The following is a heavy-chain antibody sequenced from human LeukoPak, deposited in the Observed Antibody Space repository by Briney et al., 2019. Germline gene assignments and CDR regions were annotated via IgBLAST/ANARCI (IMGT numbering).Heavy chain of an antibody. CDR1: GSTFSSYI. V-gene: IGHV3-21*01. J-gene: IGHJ4*02. CDR2: ISSSSAYI. CDR3: ATSSIALAGTVDY. Sequence: GGSLRLSCAASGSTFSSYIMNWVRQAPGKGPEWVSSISSSSAYIYYADSVKGRFTISRDNAKSSLFLQMNSLRDEDTAVYYCATSSIALAGTVDYWGQGTLVTVSS. D-gene: IGHD6-19*01.